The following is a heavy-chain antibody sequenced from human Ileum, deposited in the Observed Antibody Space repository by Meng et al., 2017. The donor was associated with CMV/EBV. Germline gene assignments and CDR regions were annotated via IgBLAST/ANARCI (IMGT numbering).Heavy chain of an antibody. D-gene: IGHD3-3*01. V-gene: IGHV3-48*03. CDR3: ARDYDFWTGSMDY. J-gene: IGHJ4*02. Sequence: GESLKISCAASGFIFSSYEMNWVRQAPGKGLEWISLISNSGSIIHYADSVKGRFTISRDNAKNSLYLQMNSLRAEDTAIYYCARDYDFWTGSMDYWGQGTLVTVSS. CDR2: ISNSGSII. CDR1: GFIFSSYE.